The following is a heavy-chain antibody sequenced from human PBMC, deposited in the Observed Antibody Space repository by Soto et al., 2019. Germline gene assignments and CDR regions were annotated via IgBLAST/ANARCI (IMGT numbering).Heavy chain of an antibody. V-gene: IGHV3-48*02. D-gene: IGHD2-8*01. CDR2: ISSSSSTI. CDR1: GFTFSSYS. Sequence: EVQLVESGGGLVQPGGSLRLSRAASGFTFSSYSMNWVRQAPGKGLEWVSYISSSSSTIYYAASVKGRFTISRDNGMNPLYLQMHSLRDEDAAVYYCAREAQLGYCNNGVCYLSSRYFDYWGQGTLVTVSS. J-gene: IGHJ4*02. CDR3: AREAQLGYCNNGVCYLSSRYFDY.